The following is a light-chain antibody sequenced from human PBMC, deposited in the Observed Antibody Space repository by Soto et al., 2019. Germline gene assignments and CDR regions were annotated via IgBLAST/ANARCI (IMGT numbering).Light chain of an antibody. CDR2: GAS. CDR3: QQYGSSPYT. J-gene: IGKJ2*01. V-gene: IGKV3-20*01. Sequence: EILLTQSPGTLSLSPGERATLSCRASQSVRNSYLAWYQQKPGQAPRLLIYGASGRATVIPDRLSGSGSGTDFTLTISRLEPEDVAVYYFQQYGSSPYTFGQGTKLEI. CDR1: QSVRNSY.